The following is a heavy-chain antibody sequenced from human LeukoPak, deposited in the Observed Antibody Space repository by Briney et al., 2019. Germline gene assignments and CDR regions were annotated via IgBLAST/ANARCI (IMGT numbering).Heavy chain of an antibody. CDR3: ARALGSSWYRGGWVFDY. V-gene: IGHV3-66*01. D-gene: IGHD6-13*01. CDR1: GFTVSSNY. Sequence: GGSLRLSCAASGFTVSSNYMSWVRQAPGKGLEWVSVIYSGGSTYYADSVKGRFTISRDNSKNTLYLQMNSLGAEDTAVYYCARALGSSWYRGGWVFDYWGQGTLVTVSS. CDR2: IYSGGST. J-gene: IGHJ4*02.